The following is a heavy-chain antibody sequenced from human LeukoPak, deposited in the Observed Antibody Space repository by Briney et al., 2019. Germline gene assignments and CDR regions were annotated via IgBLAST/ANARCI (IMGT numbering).Heavy chain of an antibody. V-gene: IGHV4-34*01. CDR2: INHSGST. CDR3: ASSGWSDY. CDR1: GGSFSGYY. J-gene: IGHJ4*02. D-gene: IGHD6-19*01. Sequence: TSETLSLTCAVYGGSFSGYYWSWIRQPPGKGLEWIGEINHSGSTNYNPSLKSRVTISVDTSKNQFSLKLSSVTAADTAVYYCASSGWSDYWGQGTVVTVSS.